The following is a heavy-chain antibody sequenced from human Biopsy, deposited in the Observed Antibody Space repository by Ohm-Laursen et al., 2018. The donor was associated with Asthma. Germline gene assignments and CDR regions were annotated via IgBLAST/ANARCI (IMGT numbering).Heavy chain of an antibody. CDR2: INAGNGNT. D-gene: IGHD3-9*01. CDR3: ARTYYDFLTGQVIDAFAI. Sequence: ASVKVSCKASGYTFINYAIHWVRRAPGQRLEWMGWINAGNGNTKYSQKFQGRVTITRDTSASTAYMELSSLRSEDTAVYYCARTYYDFLTGQVIDAFAIWGQGTMVTVSS. CDR1: GYTFINYA. J-gene: IGHJ3*02. V-gene: IGHV1-3*01.